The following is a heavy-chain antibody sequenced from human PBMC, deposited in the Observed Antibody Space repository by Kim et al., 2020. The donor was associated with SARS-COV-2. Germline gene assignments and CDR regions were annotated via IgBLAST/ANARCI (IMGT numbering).Heavy chain of an antibody. Sequence: SVKGRFTISRDNAKNSLYLQMNSLRAEDTAVYYCAVPVGSQRFSSDAFDIWGQGTMVTVSS. CDR3: AVPVGSQRFSSDAFDI. V-gene: IGHV3-11*03. D-gene: IGHD6-13*01. J-gene: IGHJ3*02.